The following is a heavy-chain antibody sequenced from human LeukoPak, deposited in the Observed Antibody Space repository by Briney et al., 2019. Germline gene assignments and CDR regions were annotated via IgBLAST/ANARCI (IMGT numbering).Heavy chain of an antibody. V-gene: IGHV4-34*01. CDR3: ARGITMVRGVIIRRGWFDP. CDR1: GGSFSGYY. Sequence: SETLSLTCAVYGGSFSGYYWSWIRQPPGKGLEWIGEINHSGSTNHNPSLKSRVTISVDTSKNQFSLKLSSVTAADTAVYYCARGITMVRGVIIRRGWFDPWGQGTLVTVSS. J-gene: IGHJ5*02. CDR2: INHSGST. D-gene: IGHD3-10*01.